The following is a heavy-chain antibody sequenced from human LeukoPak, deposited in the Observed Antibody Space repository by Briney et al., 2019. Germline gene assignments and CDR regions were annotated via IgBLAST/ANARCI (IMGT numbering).Heavy chain of an antibody. J-gene: IGHJ5*02. CDR3: ARAYYGDGA. CDR2: IWYDGSKK. D-gene: IGHD4-17*01. CDR1: GFIFSNYG. Sequence: GGSLRLSCAASGFIFSNYGMHWIRQAPGKGLEGVAVIWYDGSKKNYADSVKGRFTISRDDSKNTLYLQMNSLRVEDTAVYFCARAYYGDGAWGQGTLVTVSS. V-gene: IGHV3-33*01.